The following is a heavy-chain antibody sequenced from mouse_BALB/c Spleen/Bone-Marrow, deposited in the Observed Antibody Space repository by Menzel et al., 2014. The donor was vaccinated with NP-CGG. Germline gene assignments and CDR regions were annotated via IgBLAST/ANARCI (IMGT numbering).Heavy chain of an antibody. CDR1: GNTFTSYD. Sequence: VKLQESGVELVKPGASVKLSCKASGNTFTSYDINWVRQRPEQGLEWIGWIFPGDSTTKYNEKFKGKATLTTDKSSSTVHMQLSGLTSEDSAVYFCVRSRLRDWYFDVWGAGTTVTISS. V-gene: IGHV1S56*01. CDR2: IFPGDSTT. J-gene: IGHJ1*01. D-gene: IGHD1-2*01. CDR3: VRSRLRDWYFDV.